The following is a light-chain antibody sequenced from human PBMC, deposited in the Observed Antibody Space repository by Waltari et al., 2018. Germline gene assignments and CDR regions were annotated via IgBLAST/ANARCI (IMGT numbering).Light chain of an antibody. V-gene: IGLV3-27*01. J-gene: IGLJ3*02. CDR2: KDN. Sequence: YALTQPSSVSVSPGPTATITCSGDIAPQKHIRWFQQRPGQAPMLVIYKDNERPSGIPERFSGSSSGVTAMLTISGAQADDEADYYCYSSADDNPRVFGGGTKLTVL. CDR1: IAPQKH. CDR3: YSSADDNPRV.